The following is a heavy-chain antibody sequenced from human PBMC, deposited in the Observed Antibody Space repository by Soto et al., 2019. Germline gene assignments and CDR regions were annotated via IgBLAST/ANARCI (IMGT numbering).Heavy chain of an antibody. CDR2: ISSSTSYI. V-gene: IGHV3-21*01. D-gene: IGHD1-26*01. Sequence: PGGSLRLSCAASGFSFSHYSMNWVRQAPGKGLEWVSSISSSTSYIYYADSVKGRFTISRDNAKNSLYLQMNSLRAEDTAVYYCARLVGATGNWFDPWGQGTLVTVSS. J-gene: IGHJ5*02. CDR3: ARLVGATGNWFDP. CDR1: GFSFSHYS.